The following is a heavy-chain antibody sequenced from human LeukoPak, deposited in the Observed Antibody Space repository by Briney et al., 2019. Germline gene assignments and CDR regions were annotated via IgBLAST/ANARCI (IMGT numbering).Heavy chain of an antibody. V-gene: IGHV4-4*09. Sequence: SETLSLTCTVSGGSISSYYWSWIRQPPGKGLEWIGYIYTSGSTNYNPSLKSRVTISVDTSKNQFSLKLSSVTAADTAVYYCARWGGGWYGVDYWGQGTLVTVSS. CDR3: ARWGGGWYGVDY. D-gene: IGHD6-19*01. CDR2: IYTSGST. CDR1: GGSISSYY. J-gene: IGHJ4*02.